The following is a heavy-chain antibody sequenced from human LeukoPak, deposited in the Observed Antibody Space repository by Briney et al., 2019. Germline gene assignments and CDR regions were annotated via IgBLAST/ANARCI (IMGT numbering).Heavy chain of an antibody. J-gene: IGHJ6*03. D-gene: IGHD2-2*01. CDR1: GYSISSGYY. CDR2: IYHSGKT. Sequence: SETLSLICTVSGYSISSGYYWGWIRQPPGKGLEWIGSIYHSGKTYYNPSLKSPVTISVDTSKNQFSLKLSSVTAADTAVYYCARGVVPAAYYYYYYMDVWGKGTTVTISS. V-gene: IGHV4-38-2*02. CDR3: ARGVVPAAYYYYYYMDV.